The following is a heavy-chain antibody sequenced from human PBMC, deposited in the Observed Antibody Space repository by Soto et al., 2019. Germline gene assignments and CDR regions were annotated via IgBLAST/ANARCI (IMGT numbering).Heavy chain of an antibody. CDR1: GYTFTSYE. D-gene: IGHD3-9*01. V-gene: IGHV1-8*01. CDR3: ARGPAYFDWSHHDAFDI. J-gene: IGHJ3*02. CDR2: MNPNSGNT. Sequence: VPAKVSSKASGYTFTSYEINWVRQDTGQGLEWMGWMNPNSGNTGYAQKFQGRVTMTRNTSISTAYMELSSLRSEDTAVYYCARGPAYFDWSHHDAFDIWGQGTMVTVSS.